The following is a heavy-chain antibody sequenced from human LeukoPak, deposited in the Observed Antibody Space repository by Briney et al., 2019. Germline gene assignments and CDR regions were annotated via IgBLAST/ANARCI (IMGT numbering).Heavy chain of an antibody. J-gene: IGHJ4*02. V-gene: IGHV3-23*01. Sequence: QTGGSLRLSCAASGFTFSSYAMSWVRQAPGKGLEWVSVISGSGGSTYYADSVKGRFTISRDNSKNTLYLQMNSLRAEDTAVYYCAKAPSGSSWHYFDYWGQGTLVTVSS. CDR3: AKAPSGSSWHYFDY. CDR2: ISGSGGST. D-gene: IGHD6-13*01. CDR1: GFTFSSYA.